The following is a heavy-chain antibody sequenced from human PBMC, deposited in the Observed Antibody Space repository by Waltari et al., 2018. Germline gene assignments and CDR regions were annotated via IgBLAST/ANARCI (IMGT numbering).Heavy chain of an antibody. V-gene: IGHV3-23*01. J-gene: IGHJ4*02. CDR3: AKDGEGSIVPAAIRYFDY. D-gene: IGHD2-2*02. Sequence: EVQLLESGGGLVQPGGSLRLSCAASGFTFSSYAMSWVRQAPGKGLEWVSAISGSGGSTYYADSVKGRFTISRDNSKNTLYLQMNSLRAEDTAVYYCAKDGEGSIVPAAIRYFDYWGQGTLVTVSS. CDR1: GFTFSSYA. CDR2: ISGSGGST.